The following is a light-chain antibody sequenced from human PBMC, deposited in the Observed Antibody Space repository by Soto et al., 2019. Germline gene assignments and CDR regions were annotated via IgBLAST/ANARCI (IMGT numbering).Light chain of an antibody. CDR3: HQSVVSRWT. Sequence: EIVLTQSPGTLSLSPGERATLSCRSSQSVNSNYLAWYQQKPGQAPRLLIYGTSSRATGVPDRFTGSGSGTDFTLTISRLEPEDFAVYYCHQSVVSRWTFGQGTKVEVK. CDR1: QSVNSNY. J-gene: IGKJ1*01. CDR2: GTS. V-gene: IGKV3-20*01.